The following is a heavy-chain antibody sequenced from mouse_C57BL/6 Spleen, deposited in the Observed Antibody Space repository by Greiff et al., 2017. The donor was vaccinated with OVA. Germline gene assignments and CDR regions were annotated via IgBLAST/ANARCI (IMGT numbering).Heavy chain of an antibody. CDR2: IYPGDGDT. V-gene: IGHV1-80*01. D-gene: IGHD2-2*01. CDR3: AMGASRVTPAWFAY. CDR1: GYAFSSFW. Sequence: QVQLQQPGAELVKPGASVKISCKASGYAFSSFWMNWVKQRPGKGLEWIGQIYPGDGDTNYNGKFKGKATLTADKSSSTAYMQLSILTSEDSAVYFCAMGASRVTPAWFAYWGQGTLVTVSA. J-gene: IGHJ3*01.